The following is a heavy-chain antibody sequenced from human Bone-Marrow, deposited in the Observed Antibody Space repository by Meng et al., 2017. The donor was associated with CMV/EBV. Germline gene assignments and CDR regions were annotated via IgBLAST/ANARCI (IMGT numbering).Heavy chain of an antibody. J-gene: IGHJ6*02. Sequence: ASVKVSCKASGYTFTRYGISWVRQAPGQGLEWMGWISAYNGKTNYAQKLHGRVTMTTDTSTSTAYMELRSLRSDNTAVYYCARVEIQLWFSSYYYYGMDVWGQGTTVTVSS. D-gene: IGHD5-18*01. CDR2: ISAYNGKT. CDR3: ARVEIQLWFSSYYYYGMDV. CDR1: GYTFTRYG. V-gene: IGHV1-18*01.